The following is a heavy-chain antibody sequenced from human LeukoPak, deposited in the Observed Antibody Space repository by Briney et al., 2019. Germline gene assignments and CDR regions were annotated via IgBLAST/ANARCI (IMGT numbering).Heavy chain of an antibody. CDR2: IIPKFGIA. V-gene: IGHV1-69*13. CDR3: ARGEGKYHDIRGGFDP. J-gene: IGHJ5*02. Sequence: GASVKVSCKASGGTINNDGMNWVRQAPGQGLEWMGMIIPKFGIAHYARKFQGRVTITADESTGTTYMEVSSLIPDDTAVYYCARGEGKYHDIRGGFDPWGQGTSVTVSS. D-gene: IGHD1-1*01. CDR1: GGTINNDG.